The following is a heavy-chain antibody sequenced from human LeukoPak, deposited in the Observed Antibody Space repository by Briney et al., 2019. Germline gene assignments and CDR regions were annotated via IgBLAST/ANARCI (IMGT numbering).Heavy chain of an antibody. J-gene: IGHJ4*02. D-gene: IGHD2-15*01. Sequence: PGGSLRLSCAASGITFSSYAMSWVRQAPGKGLEWVSGISDSGGSTYYADSVKGRFTISRDNSKNTLYLQMNSLRAEDTAVYYCAKGYCSGGSCWDYFDYWGQGTLVTVSS. CDR1: GITFSSYA. CDR3: AKGYCSGGSCWDYFDY. V-gene: IGHV3-23*01. CDR2: ISDSGGST.